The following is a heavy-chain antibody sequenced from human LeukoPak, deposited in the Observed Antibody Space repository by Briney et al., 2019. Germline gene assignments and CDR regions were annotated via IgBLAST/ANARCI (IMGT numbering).Heavy chain of an antibody. CDR1: GGSFSGYY. CDR3: ARVDYYGSGSRND. D-gene: IGHD3-10*01. CDR2: INHSGST. V-gene: IGHV4-34*01. Sequence: SETLSLTCAVYGGSFSGYYWSWIRQPPGKGLEWVGEINHSGSTNYNPSLKSRVTISVDTSKNQFSLKLSSVTAADTAVYYCARVDYYGSGSRNDWGQGTLVTVSS. J-gene: IGHJ4*02.